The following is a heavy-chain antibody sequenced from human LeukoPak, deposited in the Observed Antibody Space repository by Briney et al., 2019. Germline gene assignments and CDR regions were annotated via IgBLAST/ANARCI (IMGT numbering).Heavy chain of an antibody. CDR3: AKNTISGGHYQYYMDV. CDR2: ISSSGGST. J-gene: IGHJ6*03. CDR1: RFTFSSYG. V-gene: IGHV3-23*01. Sequence: GGSLRLSCAASRFTFSSYGMSWVRQAPGKGLEWVSGISSSGGSTYYADSVKGRFTISRDNSRNTLYLQMNSLRAEDTAVYYCAKNTISGGHYQYYMDVWGKGTTVTVSS. D-gene: IGHD3-16*02.